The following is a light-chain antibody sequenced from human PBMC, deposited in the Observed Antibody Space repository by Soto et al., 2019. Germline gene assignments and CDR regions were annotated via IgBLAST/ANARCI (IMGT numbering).Light chain of an antibody. CDR2: DAS. CDR1: QSVSRY. J-gene: IGKJ4*01. CDR3: QQRSNWPPLT. V-gene: IGKV3-11*01. Sequence: EIVLTQSPATLSLSPGERATLSCRASQSVSRYLAWYQQKPGQAPRLLIYDASNRATGIPARFSGSGSGTEFTLPISSLEPEDFSVYYCQQRSNWPPLTFGGGTKVEIK.